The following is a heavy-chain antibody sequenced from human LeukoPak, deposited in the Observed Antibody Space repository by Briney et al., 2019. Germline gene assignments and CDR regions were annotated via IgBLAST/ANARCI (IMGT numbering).Heavy chain of an antibody. D-gene: IGHD1-1*01. Sequence: PGGSLRLSCAVSGITLSNYGMSWVRQAPGKGLEWVAGISDSGGRTNYADSVKGRFTISRDNPKSTLYLQMNSLSAEDTAVYYCVRGTMNAIDQLDYWGQGTLVTVSS. CDR2: ISDSGGRT. CDR1: GITLSNYG. J-gene: IGHJ4*02. CDR3: VRGTMNAIDQLDY. V-gene: IGHV3-23*01.